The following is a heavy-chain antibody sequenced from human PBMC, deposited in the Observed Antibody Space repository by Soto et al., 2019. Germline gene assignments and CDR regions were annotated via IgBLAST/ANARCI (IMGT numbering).Heavy chain of an antibody. V-gene: IGHV1-2*04. CDR2: INPNSGGT. Sequence: ASVKVSCKASGYTFTGYYMHWVRQAPGQGLEWMGWINPNSGGTNYAQKFQGWVTMTRDTSISTAYMELSRLRSDDTAVYYCAREQSGYSYGYDAFDIWGQGTMVTVSS. D-gene: IGHD5-18*01. CDR1: GYTFTGYY. J-gene: IGHJ3*02. CDR3: AREQSGYSYGYDAFDI.